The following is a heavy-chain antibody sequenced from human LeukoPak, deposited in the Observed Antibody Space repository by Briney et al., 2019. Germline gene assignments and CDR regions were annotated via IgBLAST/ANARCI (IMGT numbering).Heavy chain of an antibody. CDR3: ARDMYGGYSDY. Sequence: PGGSLRLSCAASGFTFSSYSITWVRQAPGKGLEWVSSISHSGSPIYYADSMKGRFTISRDNAKNSVDLQMNSLRAEDTAVYYCARDMYGGYSDYWGQGTLVTVSS. CDR2: ISHSGSPI. V-gene: IGHV3-21*01. D-gene: IGHD2-21*01. CDR1: GFTFSSYS. J-gene: IGHJ4*02.